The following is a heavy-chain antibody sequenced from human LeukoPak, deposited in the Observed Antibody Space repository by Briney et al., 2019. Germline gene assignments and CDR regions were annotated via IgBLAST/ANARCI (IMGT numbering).Heavy chain of an antibody. CDR1: GFTFRRYA. J-gene: IGHJ6*03. V-gene: IGHV3-23*01. CDR2: ISGSGGIT. CDR3: AKNTISGGHYQYYMDV. Sequence: GGSLRLSCAASGFTFRRYAMSWVRQAPGKGLEWVSSISGSGGITYHADSLKGRFTISRDNSKNTLFLQMNSLRAEDTAVYYCAKNTISGGHYQYYMDVWGKGTTVTVSS. D-gene: IGHD3-16*02.